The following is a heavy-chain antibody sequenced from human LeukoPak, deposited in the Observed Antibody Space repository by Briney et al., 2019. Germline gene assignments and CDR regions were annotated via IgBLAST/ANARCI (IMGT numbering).Heavy chain of an antibody. CDR2: INHSGST. Sequence: SETLSLTCAVYGGSFSGYYWSWIRQPPGKGLEWIGEINHSGSTNYNPSLKSRVTISVDTSKNQFSLKLSSVTAADTAVYYCARGARGVGLGQWLRLTRGLGFDYWGQGTLVTVSS. D-gene: IGHD5-12*01. V-gene: IGHV4-34*01. J-gene: IGHJ4*02. CDR1: GGSFSGYY. CDR3: ARGARGVGLGQWLRLTRGLGFDY.